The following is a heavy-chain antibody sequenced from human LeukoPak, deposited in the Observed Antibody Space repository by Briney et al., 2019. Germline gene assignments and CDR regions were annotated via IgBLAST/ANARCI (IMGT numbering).Heavy chain of an antibody. CDR1: GFTFSTYN. Sequence: GALRLSCAASGFTFSTYNMNWVRQAPGKGLEWISYISSSSSTIYYAGSVKGRFTISRDNAKNSLFLQMNSLRAEDTAVYYCARDLIVGTTYFDYWGQGTLVTVSS. CDR2: ISSSSSTI. D-gene: IGHD1-26*01. CDR3: ARDLIVGTTYFDY. J-gene: IGHJ4*02. V-gene: IGHV3-48*04.